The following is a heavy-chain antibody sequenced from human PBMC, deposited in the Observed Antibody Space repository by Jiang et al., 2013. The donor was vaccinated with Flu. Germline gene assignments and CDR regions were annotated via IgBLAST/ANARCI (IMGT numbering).Heavy chain of an antibody. J-gene: IGHJ6*02. Sequence: LLKPSETLSLTCTVSVGSISSSSYYWDWIRQPPGKELEWIGNVYYSGSTYYNPSLKSRVTISVDTSRNQFSLKLTSVTAADTAIYYCARHRSTGRTVYYGMDVWGQGTTVTVSS. D-gene: IGHD3-9*01. CDR3: ARHRSTGRTVYYGMDV. V-gene: IGHV4-39*01. CDR1: VGSISSSSYY. CDR2: VYYSGST.